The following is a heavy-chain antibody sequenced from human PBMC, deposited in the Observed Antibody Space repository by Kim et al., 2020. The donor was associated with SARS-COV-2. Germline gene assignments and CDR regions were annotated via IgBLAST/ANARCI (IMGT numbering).Heavy chain of an antibody. CDR1: GYTFTGYY. D-gene: IGHD1-26*01. J-gene: IGHJ4*02. CDR2: INPNSGGT. CDR3: ARKYSGSYHLALSFDY. V-gene: IGHV1-2*02. Sequence: ASVKVSCKASGYTFTGYYMHWVRQAPGQGLEWMGWINPNSGGTNYAQKFQGRVTMTRDTSISTAYMELSRLRSDDTAVYYCARKYSGSYHLALSFDYWGQGTLVTVSS.